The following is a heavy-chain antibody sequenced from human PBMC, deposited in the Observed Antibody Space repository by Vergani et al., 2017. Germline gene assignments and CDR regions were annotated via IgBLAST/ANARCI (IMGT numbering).Heavy chain of an antibody. V-gene: IGHV1-69*01. D-gene: IGHD2-2*01. CDR1: GGTFSSYA. Sequence: QVQLVQSGAEVKKPGSSVKVSCKASGGTFSSYAISWVRQAPGQGLEWMGGIIPIFGTANYARKFQGRVTITADESTSTAYMELSSLRSEDTAVYYWTGGAFVVPAARGFWFDPWGQGTLVTVSS. J-gene: IGHJ5*02. CDR2: IIPIFGTA. CDR3: TGGAFVVPAARGFWFDP.